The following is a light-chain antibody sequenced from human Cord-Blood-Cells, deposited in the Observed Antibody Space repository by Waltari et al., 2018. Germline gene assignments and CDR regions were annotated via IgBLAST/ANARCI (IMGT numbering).Light chain of an antibody. Sequence: QSALTQPRSVSGSPGQSVTISFTGTSSDVGGDTYVSWYQQHPGTAPKLMIYEVSNRPSGVPDRFSGSKSGNTASLTISGLQAEDEADYYCCSYAGSYTVVFGGGTKLTVL. CDR3: CSYAGSYTVV. CDR2: EVS. V-gene: IGLV2-11*01. J-gene: IGLJ2*01. CDR1: SSDVGGDTY.